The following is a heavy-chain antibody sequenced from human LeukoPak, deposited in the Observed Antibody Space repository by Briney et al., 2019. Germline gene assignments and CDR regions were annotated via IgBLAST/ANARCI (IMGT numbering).Heavy chain of an antibody. D-gene: IGHD4-17*01. CDR2: ISGSGGST. J-gene: IGHJ4*02. V-gene: IGHV3-23*01. Sequence: PGGSLRLSCAASGFTFSSYAMSWVRQAPGKGLEWVSAISGSGGSTYYADSVKGRFTISRDNSKNTLYLQMNSLRAEDTAVYYCARDFGFGYDYGDYVTIGSYWGQGTLVTVSS. CDR3: ARDFGFGYDYGDYVTIGSY. CDR1: GFTFSSYA.